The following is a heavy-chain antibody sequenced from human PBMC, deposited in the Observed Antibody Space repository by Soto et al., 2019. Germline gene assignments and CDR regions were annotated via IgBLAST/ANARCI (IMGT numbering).Heavy chain of an antibody. D-gene: IGHD2-15*01. J-gene: IGHJ3*02. V-gene: IGHV1-58*01. Sequence: SVKVSCKTSGFTFSKSAVQWVRQARGQRLEWMGWIVVGSGNTKYAQKFRERVTITRDMSTSTAHMEVSSLAPEDTAVYYCAAELYSGGSCCSFDIWGQGTTVTVSS. CDR1: GFTFSKSA. CDR3: AAELYSGGSCCSFDI. CDR2: IVVGSGNT.